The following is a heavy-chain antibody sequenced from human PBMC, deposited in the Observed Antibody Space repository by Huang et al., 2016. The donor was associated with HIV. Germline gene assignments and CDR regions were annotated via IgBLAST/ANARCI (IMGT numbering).Heavy chain of an antibody. Sequence: QLQLQESGPGLVKPSETLSLTCTVSGGSISSSSYYWGWIRQPPGKGLEWIGSIYYSGSTYSHPSLKSRVTISVDTSKNQFSLKLSSVTAADTAVYYCRGDIVVVIAATRYYFDYWGQGTLVTVSS. CDR1: GGSISSSSYY. CDR2: IYYSGST. V-gene: IGHV4-39*01. J-gene: IGHJ4*02. CDR3: RGDIVVVIAATRYYFDY. D-gene: IGHD2-15*01.